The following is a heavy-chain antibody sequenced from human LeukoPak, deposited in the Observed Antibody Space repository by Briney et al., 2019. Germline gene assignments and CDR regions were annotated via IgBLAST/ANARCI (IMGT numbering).Heavy chain of an antibody. V-gene: IGHV3-21*04. Sequence: PGGSLRLSCAASGFTFSSYSMNWVRQAPGKGLEWVSSISSSSSYIYYADSVKGGFTISRDNAKNSLYLQMNSLRAEDTAVYYCAREIWFGELFRPHPDYWGQGTLVTVSS. CDR3: AREIWFGELFRPHPDY. D-gene: IGHD3-10*01. J-gene: IGHJ4*02. CDR2: ISSSSSYI. CDR1: GFTFSSYS.